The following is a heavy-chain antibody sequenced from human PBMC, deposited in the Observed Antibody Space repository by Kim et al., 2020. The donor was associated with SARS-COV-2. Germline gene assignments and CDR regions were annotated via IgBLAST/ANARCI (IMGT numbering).Heavy chain of an antibody. J-gene: IGHJ4*02. CDR3: ARDQEVTEQQLGPGIGY. Sequence: GGSLRLSCAASGFTFSSYGMHWVRQAPGKGLEWVAVIWYDGSNKYYADSVKGRFTISRDNSKNTLYLQMNSLRAEDTAVYYCARDQEVTEQQLGPGIGYWGQGTLVTVSS. CDR1: GFTFSSYG. CDR2: IWYDGSNK. V-gene: IGHV3-33*01. D-gene: IGHD6-13*01.